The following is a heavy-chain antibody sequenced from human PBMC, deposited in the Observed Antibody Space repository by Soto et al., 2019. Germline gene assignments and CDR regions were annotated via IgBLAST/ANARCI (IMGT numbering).Heavy chain of an antibody. V-gene: IGHV1-18*04. CDR2: ISPYNGNT. CDR3: ATDHNFFDSSGYCDQ. J-gene: IGHJ5*02. D-gene: IGHD3-22*01. Sequence: QIQLVQSAAEVKKPGASVKVSCKTSGYTFVSYGISWVRQAPGQGLEWMGWISPYNGNTNFAQRFRGSVTLTNDTSPDIVDMDLWSLTSADTALYYCATDHNFFDSSGYCDQCGQGTLITVSS. CDR1: GYTFVSYG.